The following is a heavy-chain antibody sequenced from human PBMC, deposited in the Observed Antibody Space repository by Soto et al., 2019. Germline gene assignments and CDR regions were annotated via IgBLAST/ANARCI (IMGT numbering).Heavy chain of an antibody. CDR3: ARVTRVSVVVVAATNYYYGMDV. D-gene: IGHD2-15*01. CDR2: MNPNSGNT. V-gene: IGHV1-8*01. CDR1: GYTFTSYD. J-gene: IGHJ6*02. Sequence: QVQLVQSGAEVKKPGASVKVSCKASGYTFTSYDINWVRQATGQGLEWMGWMNPNSGNTGYAQKFQGRVTMTRNTSISXXYXEXXSMRSEDTAVYYCARVTRVSVVVVAATNYYYGMDVWGQGTTVTVSS.